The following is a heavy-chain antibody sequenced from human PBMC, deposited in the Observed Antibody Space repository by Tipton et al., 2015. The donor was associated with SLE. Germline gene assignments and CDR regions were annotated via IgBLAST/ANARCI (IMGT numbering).Heavy chain of an antibody. V-gene: IGHV4-59*11. J-gene: IGHJ3*02. Sequence: TLSLTCAVYGGSFNGHYWSWIRQPPGKGLEWIGYIYYSGSTNYNPSLKSRVTISVDTSKNQFSLKLSSVTAADTAVYYCARDAYSGYDFDAFDIWGQGTMVTVSS. CDR1: GGSFNGHY. CDR2: IYYSGST. CDR3: ARDAYSGYDFDAFDI. D-gene: IGHD5-12*01.